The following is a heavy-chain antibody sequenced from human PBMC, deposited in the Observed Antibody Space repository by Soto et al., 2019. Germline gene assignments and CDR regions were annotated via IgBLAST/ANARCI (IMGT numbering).Heavy chain of an antibody. D-gene: IGHD1-26*01. J-gene: IGHJ4*02. Sequence: SETLSLTCAFSSYSVSSSNWWCWIRHPPGKGLEWIGYIYYSGTTYYNPSLKSRVTMSVDTSKNQFSLKLTSVTAVDTAVYYCARREIQGPIDYWGQGTLVTVSS. CDR3: ARREIQGPIDY. CDR1: SYSVSSSNW. CDR2: IYYSGTT. V-gene: IGHV4-28*01.